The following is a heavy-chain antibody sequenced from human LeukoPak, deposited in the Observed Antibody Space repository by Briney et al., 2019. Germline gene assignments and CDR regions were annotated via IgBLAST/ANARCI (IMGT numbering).Heavy chain of an antibody. Sequence: GGSLRLSCAASGFTFSSYFMIWARQAPGKGLEWVAVISYDGSNKYYADSVKGRFTISRDNTKNSLYLQMNSLRAEDTAVFYCARDQYDTWSRRGNFDSWGQGTLVIVSS. D-gene: IGHD3-3*01. CDR3: ARDQYDTWSRRGNFDS. J-gene: IGHJ4*02. CDR2: ISYDGSNK. V-gene: IGHV3-30-3*01. CDR1: GFTFSSYF.